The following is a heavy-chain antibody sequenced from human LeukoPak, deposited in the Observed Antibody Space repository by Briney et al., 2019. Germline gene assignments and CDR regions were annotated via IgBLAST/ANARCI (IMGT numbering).Heavy chain of an antibody. CDR3: ASSSRAFRGRGKFDY. V-gene: IGHV4-34*09. Sequence: PSETLSLTCAVYGGSFSGYYWSWIRQPPGKRLEWIGEINHSGSTNYNPSLKSRVTISVDTSKNQFSLKLSSVTAADTAVYYCASSSRAFRGRGKFDYWGQGTLVTVSS. D-gene: IGHD3-16*01. J-gene: IGHJ4*02. CDR2: INHSGST. CDR1: GGSFSGYY.